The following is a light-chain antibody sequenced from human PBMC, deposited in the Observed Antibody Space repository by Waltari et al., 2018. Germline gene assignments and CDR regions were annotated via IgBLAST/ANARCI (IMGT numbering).Light chain of an antibody. J-gene: IGKJ4*01. Sequence: EIVLTQSPGTLSLSPGEGAALPCRASQSVTNDRIAWYQQKPGQAPRRLIYAASSRATGIPDRFSGGGSGTDFTLTISRLEPEDFAVYHCQQYGNAPRTFGGGTKVEIK. CDR1: QSVTNDR. V-gene: IGKV3-20*01. CDR3: QQYGNAPRT. CDR2: AAS.